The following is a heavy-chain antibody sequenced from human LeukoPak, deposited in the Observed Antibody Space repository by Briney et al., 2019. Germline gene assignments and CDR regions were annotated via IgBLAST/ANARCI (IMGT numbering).Heavy chain of an antibody. D-gene: IGHD4-23*01. V-gene: IGHV3-64*01. CDR3: ARATNSYGGNSDF. CDR1: GFTFSDYT. CDR2: ISSYGDNT. Sequence: PGGSLRLSCVASGFTFSDYTMHWVRQAPGKGLEYVSAISSYGDNTYYANSVKGRFTTSRDNSKNTLYLQMGSLRADDMAVYHCARATNSYGGNSDFWGQGTLVTVSS. J-gene: IGHJ4*02.